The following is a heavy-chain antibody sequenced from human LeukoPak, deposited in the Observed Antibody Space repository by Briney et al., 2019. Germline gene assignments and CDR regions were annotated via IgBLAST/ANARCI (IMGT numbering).Heavy chain of an antibody. CDR2: IYTSGST. CDR3: ARDLSLGPYYMDV. Sequence: SETLSLTCTVSGGSISSGSYYWSWIRQPAGKGLEWIGRIYTSGSTNYNPSLKSRVTISVDTSKNQFSLKLSSVTAADTAVYYCARDLSLGPYYMDVWGKGTPVTVSS. J-gene: IGHJ6*03. V-gene: IGHV4-61*02. D-gene: IGHD3-10*01. CDR1: GGSISSGSYY.